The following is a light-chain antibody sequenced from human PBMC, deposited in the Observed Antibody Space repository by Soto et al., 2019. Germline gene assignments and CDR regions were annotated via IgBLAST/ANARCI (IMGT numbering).Light chain of an antibody. J-gene: IGKJ1*01. CDR2: SAI. CDR1: QSVSTY. V-gene: IGKV1-39*01. Sequence: DIQLTQSPPSLSASVGDTVTITCRASQSVSTYLNWYQQRPGKAPSLLIYSAISLQSGVPSRFSGSGSGTDFTLTIRNLQPEDFAIYYCQHTFRSPRRFGQGTKGDFK. CDR3: QHTFRSPRR.